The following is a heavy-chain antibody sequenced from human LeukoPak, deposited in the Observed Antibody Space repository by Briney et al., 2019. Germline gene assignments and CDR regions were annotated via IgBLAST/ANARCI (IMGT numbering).Heavy chain of an antibody. CDR1: GGSFSGYY. J-gene: IGHJ4*02. D-gene: IGHD6-19*01. V-gene: IGHV4-34*01. Sequence: SETLSLTCAVYGGSFSGYYWSWIRQPPGKGLGWIGEINHSGSTNYNPSLKSRVTISVDTSKNQFSLKLSSVTAADTAVYYCARSRRGSSGWYGHWGQGTLVTVSS. CDR2: INHSGST. CDR3: ARSRRGSSGWYGH.